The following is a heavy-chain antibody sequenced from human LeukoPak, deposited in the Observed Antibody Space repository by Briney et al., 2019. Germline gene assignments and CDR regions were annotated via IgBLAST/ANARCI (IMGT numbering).Heavy chain of an antibody. CDR3: ARGPRHYYYYMDV. CDR2: INHSGST. Sequence: SETLSLTCAVYGGSFSGYYWSWIRQPPGKGLEWIGEINHSGSTNYNPSLKSRVTISVDTSKNQFSLKLSSVTAADTAVYYCARGPRHYYYYMDVWGKGTTVTVSS. J-gene: IGHJ6*03. V-gene: IGHV4-34*01. CDR1: GGSFSGYY.